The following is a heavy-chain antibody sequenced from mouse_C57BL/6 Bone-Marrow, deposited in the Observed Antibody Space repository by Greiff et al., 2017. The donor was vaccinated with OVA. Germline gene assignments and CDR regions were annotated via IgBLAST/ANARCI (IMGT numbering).Heavy chain of an antibody. J-gene: IGHJ3*01. CDR1: GFNIKDDY. V-gene: IGHV14-4*01. CDR3: TKGYGYSNY. Sequence: VHVKQSGAELVRPGASVKLSCTASGFNIKDDYMHWVKQRPEPGLEWIGWIDPENGDTEYASKFQGKATITADTSSNTAYLQLSSLTSEDTAVYYCTKGYGYSNYWGQGTLVTVSA. CDR2: IDPENGDT. D-gene: IGHD2-5*01.